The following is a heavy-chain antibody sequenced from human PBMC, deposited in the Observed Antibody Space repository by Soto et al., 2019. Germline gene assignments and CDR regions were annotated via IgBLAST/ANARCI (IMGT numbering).Heavy chain of an antibody. V-gene: IGHV3-9*01. D-gene: IGHD2-2*01. Sequence: ESGGGLVQPGRSLRLSCAGSGINFKNYAMHWVRQAPGRGLEWVSGISSNSGSLGYADSVKGRFTISRDNAKKSLYLEMNSLGAEDTALYYCAKGVSTSWLRDGFDVWGQGTMVTVSS. CDR1: GINFKNYA. CDR3: AKGVSTSWLRDGFDV. J-gene: IGHJ3*01. CDR2: ISSNSGSL.